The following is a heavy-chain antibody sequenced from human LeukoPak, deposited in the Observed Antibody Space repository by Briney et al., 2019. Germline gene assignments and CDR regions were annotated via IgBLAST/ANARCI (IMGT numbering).Heavy chain of an antibody. V-gene: IGHV1-2*02. D-gene: IGHD5-18*01. CDR2: INPNSGGT. CDR1: GYTFTGYY. Sequence: ASVKVSCKASGYTFTGYYMHWVRQAPGQGLEWMGWINPNSGGTNYAQKFQGRVTMTRDTSISTAYMELSRLRSDDTAVYYCVYTAMAYYYYYMDVWGKGTTVTVSS. CDR3: VYTAMAYYYYYMDV. J-gene: IGHJ6*03.